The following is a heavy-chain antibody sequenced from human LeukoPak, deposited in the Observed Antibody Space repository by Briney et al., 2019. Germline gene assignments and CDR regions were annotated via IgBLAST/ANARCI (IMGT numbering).Heavy chain of an antibody. Sequence: GGSLRLSCAASGFTFSNFWMTWIRQAPGKGLEWVANIKQDGIEKYYADSVEGRFTVSRDNTKNTMFLQMDSLRVEETAVYYCARGSSGYYCDHFQTWGQGSLVTVSS. J-gene: IGHJ1*01. CDR3: ARGSSGYYCDHFQT. CDR2: IKQDGIEK. CDR1: GFTFSNFW. V-gene: IGHV3-7*01. D-gene: IGHD3-22*01.